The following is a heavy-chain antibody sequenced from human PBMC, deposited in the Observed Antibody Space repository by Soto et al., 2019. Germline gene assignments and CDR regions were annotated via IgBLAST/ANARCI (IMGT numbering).Heavy chain of an antibody. CDR1: GGSISSYY. CDR2: IYTSGST. D-gene: IGHD2-2*01. CDR3: ARDGCSSTSCYWFDP. J-gene: IGHJ5*02. Sequence: PSETLSLTCTVSGGSISSYYWSWIRQPAGKGLEWIGRIYTSGSTNYNPSLKSRVTMSVDTSKNQFSLKLSSVTAADTAVYYCARDGCSSTSCYWFDPWGQGTLVTVSS. V-gene: IGHV4-4*07.